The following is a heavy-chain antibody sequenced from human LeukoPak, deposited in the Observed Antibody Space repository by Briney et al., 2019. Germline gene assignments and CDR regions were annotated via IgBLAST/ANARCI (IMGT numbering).Heavy chain of an antibody. CDR2: MYPSGST. D-gene: IGHD6-19*01. CDR3: ARQTSRYSSGWYAFDY. V-gene: IGHV4-61*01. J-gene: IGHJ4*02. Sequence: PSETLSLTCTVSGGSVRSDSYYWSWIRQPPGKGLEWIGYMYPSGSTHYNPSLKSRVTISVDTSKNQFSLKLSSVTAADTAVYYCARQTSRYSSGWYAFDYWGQGTLVTVSS. CDR1: GGSVRSDSYY.